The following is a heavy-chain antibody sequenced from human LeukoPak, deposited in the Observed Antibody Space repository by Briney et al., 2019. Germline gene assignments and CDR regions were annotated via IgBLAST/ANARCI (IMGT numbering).Heavy chain of an antibody. CDR3: ARGGSGYGDYYYFYGMDV. V-gene: IGHV3-48*02. J-gene: IGHJ6*02. Sequence: GGSLRLSCAASGLTFNSYSMNWVRQVPGKGLEWVSYISNSSSTMYYADSVKGRFTISRDSAKNSLYLQMNSLRDEDTGVYYCARGGSGYGDYYYFYGMDVWGQGTTVTVSS. D-gene: IGHD3-22*01. CDR2: ISNSSSTM. CDR1: GLTFNSYS.